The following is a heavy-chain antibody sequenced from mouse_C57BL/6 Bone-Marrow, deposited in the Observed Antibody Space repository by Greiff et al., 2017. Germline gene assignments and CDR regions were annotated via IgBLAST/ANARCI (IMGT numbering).Heavy chain of an antibody. Sequence: QVQLQQPGAELVRPGTSVQLSCKASGYTFTSYWMHWVKQRPGQGLEWIGVIDPSDSYTNYNQKFKGKATLTVDPSSSTAYMQLSSLTSEDSAVYYCARSPGTSYWGQGTTLTVSS. CDR2: IDPSDSYT. V-gene: IGHV1-59*01. CDR3: ARSPGTSY. CDR1: GYTFTSYW. D-gene: IGHD3-3*01. J-gene: IGHJ2*01.